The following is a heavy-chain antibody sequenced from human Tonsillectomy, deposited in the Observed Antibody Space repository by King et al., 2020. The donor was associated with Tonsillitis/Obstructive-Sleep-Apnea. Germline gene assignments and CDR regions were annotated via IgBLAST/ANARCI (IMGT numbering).Heavy chain of an antibody. CDR1: GFTFSSYE. V-gene: IGHV3-48*03. CDR2: ISSSGSTI. J-gene: IGHJ4*02. D-gene: IGHD6-19*01. CDR3: ARDGGSSGWSKRDYFDY. Sequence: VQLVESGGGLVQPGGSLRLSCAASGFTFSSYEMNWVRQAPGKGLEWVSYISSSGSTIYYADSVKGRFTISRDNAKNSLYLQMNSLRAEDTAVYYCARDGGSSGWSKRDYFDYWGQGTLVTVSS.